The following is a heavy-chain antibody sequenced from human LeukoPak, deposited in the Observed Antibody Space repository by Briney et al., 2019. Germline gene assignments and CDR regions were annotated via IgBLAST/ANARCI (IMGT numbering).Heavy chain of an antibody. CDR1: GYSIRSNYY. J-gene: IGHJ4*02. CDR2: IYHSGST. V-gene: IGHV4-38-2*01. D-gene: IGHD1-1*01. Sequence: PSETLSLTCDVSGYSIRSNYYWGWIRQPPGKGLEWIGSIYHSGSTYYNPSLKSRVTISVDTSKNQFSLKPSSVTAADTAVYYCARNVSYSFDYWGQGTLVTVSS. CDR3: ARNVSYSFDY.